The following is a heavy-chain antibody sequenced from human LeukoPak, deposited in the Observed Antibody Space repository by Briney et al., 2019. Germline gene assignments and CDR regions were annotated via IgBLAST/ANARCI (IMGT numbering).Heavy chain of an antibody. J-gene: IGHJ4*02. Sequence: SETLSLTCTVSGGSINSGGYFWSWIRQHPGKGLEWIGYIYYSGSTYYNPSLKSRVTISVDTSKNQFSLKLSSVTAADTAVYYCARRGSSFYYWGQGTLVTVSS. CDR1: GGSINSGGYF. V-gene: IGHV4-31*03. D-gene: IGHD6-13*01. CDR3: ARRGSSFYY. CDR2: IYYSGST.